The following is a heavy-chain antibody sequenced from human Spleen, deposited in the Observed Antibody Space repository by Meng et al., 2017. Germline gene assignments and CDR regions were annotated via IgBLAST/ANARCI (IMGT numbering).Heavy chain of an antibody. CDR1: GFTFSSYA. CDR3: ARDSGYSGYEFYYFDY. V-gene: IGHV3-30*01. J-gene: IGHJ4*02. Sequence: GGSLRLSCAASGFTFSSYAMHWVRQAPGKGLEWVAVISYDGSNKYYADSVKGRFTISRDNSKNTLYLQMNSLRAEDTAVYYCARDSGYSGYEFYYFDYWGQGTLVTVSS. CDR2: ISYDGSNK. D-gene: IGHD5-12*01.